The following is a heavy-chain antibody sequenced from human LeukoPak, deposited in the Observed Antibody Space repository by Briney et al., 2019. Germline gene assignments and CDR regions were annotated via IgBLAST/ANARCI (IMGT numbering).Heavy chain of an antibody. V-gene: IGHV3-21*01. Sequence: GGSLRLSCAASGFTFSSYSMNWVRQAPGKGLEWVSSISSSSSYIYYADSVKGRFTISRDNAKNSLYLQMNSLRAEDTAVYYCARIFSRVTITSRAFDIWGQGTMVTVSS. CDR3: ARIFSRVTITSRAFDI. J-gene: IGHJ3*02. CDR2: ISSSSSYI. CDR1: GFTFSSYS. D-gene: IGHD3-3*01.